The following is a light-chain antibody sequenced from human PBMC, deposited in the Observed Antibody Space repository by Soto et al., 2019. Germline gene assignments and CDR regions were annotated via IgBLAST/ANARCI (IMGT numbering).Light chain of an antibody. CDR1: QSVGSF. V-gene: IGKV3-20*01. J-gene: IGKJ1*01. CDR2: GAS. CDR3: QQYGGSPRT. Sequence: EIVLTQSPGTLSLSPGERATLSCRASQSVGSFLAWYQQKPGQAPRLLIHGASNRATGIPDRFSGSGSGTDFTLTITRLEPEDFAVYYCQQYGGSPRTFGQGTKVDIK.